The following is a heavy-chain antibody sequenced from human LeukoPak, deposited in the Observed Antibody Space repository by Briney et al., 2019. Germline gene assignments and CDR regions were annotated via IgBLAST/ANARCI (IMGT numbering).Heavy chain of an antibody. CDR1: GFTFSSYW. CDR2: IKQDGSEK. V-gene: IGHV3-7*01. Sequence: PGGSLRLSCAASGFTFSSYWMSWVRQAPGKGLEWVANIKQDGSEKYYVDSVKGRFTISRDNAKNSLYLQMNSLRAEDTAVYYCARGGFDYYDSSGYRYWGQGTLVTVSS. D-gene: IGHD3-22*01. CDR3: ARGGFDYYDSSGYRY. J-gene: IGHJ4*02.